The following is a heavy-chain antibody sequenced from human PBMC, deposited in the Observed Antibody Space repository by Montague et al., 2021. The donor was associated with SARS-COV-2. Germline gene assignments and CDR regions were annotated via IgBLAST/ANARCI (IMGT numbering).Heavy chain of an antibody. CDR2: IYYSGNT. V-gene: IGHV4-39*02. CDR1: GGSISSSNYY. D-gene: IGHD3-22*01. Sequence: SETLSLTCTVSGGSISSSNYYWGWIRQPPGKGLEWIGSIYYSGNTYYNPSLKSRVTISVVTSKNHFTLKLGPVTAAETAVYYCARLKRYFDSSGSPSAFDFWGQGTKVTVSS. J-gene: IGHJ3*01. CDR3: ARLKRYFDSSGSPSAFDF.